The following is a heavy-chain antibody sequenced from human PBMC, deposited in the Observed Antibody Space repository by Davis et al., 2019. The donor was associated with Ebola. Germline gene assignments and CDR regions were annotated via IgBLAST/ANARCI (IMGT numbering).Heavy chain of an antibody. Sequence: AASVKVSCKASGYTFTNYYMHWVRQAPGQGLEWMGGIIPVFRPANYAQKFQGRVTITADESTRTAYMELNGLRSEDTAVYYCTTPGGQDSGYDVFDIWGQGTMVTVSS. J-gene: IGHJ3*02. D-gene: IGHD5-12*01. CDR1: GYTFTNYY. V-gene: IGHV1-69*13. CDR3: TTPGGQDSGYDVFDI. CDR2: IIPVFRPA.